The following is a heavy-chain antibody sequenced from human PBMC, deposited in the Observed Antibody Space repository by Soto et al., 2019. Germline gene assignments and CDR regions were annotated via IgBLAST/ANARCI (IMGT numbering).Heavy chain of an antibody. V-gene: IGHV1-69*01. Sequence: QVQLVQSGAEVKKPGSSVKVSCKASGDTFSSYAISWVRQAPGQGLEWMGGIIPIFGTANYAQKFQGRVTITSDDSTSTAYMELSSLRSEDTAVYYCARDGGGYRSRASPMDVWGQGTPVTVSS. CDR3: ARDGGGYRSRASPMDV. CDR1: GDTFSSYA. D-gene: IGHD3-22*01. CDR2: IIPIFGTA. J-gene: IGHJ6*02.